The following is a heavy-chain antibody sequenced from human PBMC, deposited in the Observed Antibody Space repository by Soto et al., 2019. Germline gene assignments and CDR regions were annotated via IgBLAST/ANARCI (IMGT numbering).Heavy chain of an antibody. V-gene: IGHV3-23*01. D-gene: IGHD4-17*01. CDR2: LSGSGVST. J-gene: IGHJ1*01. CDR3: AKDPQTTVVSPEYFQH. CDR1: GFPFSNYA. Sequence: PGGSLRLSCVASGFPFSNYAMTWVRQAPGKGLEWVSALSGSGVSTYYADSVMGRFTISRDNSKNTVYLQMNSLRAEDTAVYYCAKDPQTTVVSPEYFQHWGEGTLVTFSS.